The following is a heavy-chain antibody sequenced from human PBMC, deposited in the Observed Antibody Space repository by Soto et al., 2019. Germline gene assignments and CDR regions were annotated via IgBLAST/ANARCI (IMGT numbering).Heavy chain of an antibody. D-gene: IGHD1-26*01. V-gene: IGHV4-59*08. CDR3: AGGTPSPPIVRSNPGPWFDP. CDR1: GGSISSYY. CDR2: MYYGGRT. Sequence: PSETLSLTCTVSGGSISSYYWSLIRQPPGKGLECIWYMYYGGRTNYNPSLKSRVTISVDTAKMPVSLKLSSVTAADTAVYFCAGGTPSPPIVRSNPGPWFDPWGQGTLVTVSS. J-gene: IGHJ5*02.